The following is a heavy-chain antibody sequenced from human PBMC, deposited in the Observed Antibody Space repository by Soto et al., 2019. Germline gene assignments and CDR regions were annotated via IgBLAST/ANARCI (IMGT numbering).Heavy chain of an antibody. J-gene: IGHJ3*02. CDR1: GFTFGDYA. Sequence: GGSLRLSCTASGFTFGDYAMSWVRQAPGKGLEWVGFIRSKAYGGTTEYAASVKGRFTISRDDSKSIAYLQMNSLKTEDTAVYYCTRYCSSTSCYIGAFDIWGQGTMVTVSS. D-gene: IGHD2-2*02. V-gene: IGHV3-49*04. CDR2: IRSKAYGGTT. CDR3: TRYCSSTSCYIGAFDI.